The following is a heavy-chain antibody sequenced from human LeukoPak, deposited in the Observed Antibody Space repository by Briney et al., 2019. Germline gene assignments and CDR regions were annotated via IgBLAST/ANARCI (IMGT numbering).Heavy chain of an antibody. CDR2: INSDGSSI. D-gene: IGHD2-2*01. J-gene: IGHJ6*02. V-gene: IGHV3-74*01. Sequence: HPGGSLRLSCAASGFTFSSYGMHWVRQAPGKGLVWVSRINSDGSSIRNAESVKGRLTISRDNAKNTLYLQMNSLRAEDTAVYYCARGSSTSYYYYGMDVWGQGTTVTVSS. CDR1: GFTFSSYG. CDR3: ARGSSTSYYYYGMDV.